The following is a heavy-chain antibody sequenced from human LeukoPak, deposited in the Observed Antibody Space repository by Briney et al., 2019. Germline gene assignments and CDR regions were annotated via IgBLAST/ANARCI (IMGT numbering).Heavy chain of an antibody. CDR2: IDGDGTTN. Sequence: PGGSLRLSCAASGFTFSSHWLHWVRQAPGEGLVWVSRIDGDGTTNSHADSGEGRFTLSRDNAQNTLYLPINSLAAEDTAWYHCASPSGYVDYWGQGTLVTVSS. CDR3: ASPSGYVDY. V-gene: IGHV3-74*01. J-gene: IGHJ4*02. CDR1: GFTFSSHW. D-gene: IGHD2-15*01.